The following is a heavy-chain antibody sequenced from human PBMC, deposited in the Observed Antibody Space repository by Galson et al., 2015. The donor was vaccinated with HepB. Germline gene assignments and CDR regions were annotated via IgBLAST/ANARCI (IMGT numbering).Heavy chain of an antibody. V-gene: IGHV3-33*01. Sequence: SLRLSCAASGFTFNNYGMHWVRQAPGQGLEWVASIWYDGSLKCYMESAKGRFTISRHNSKSTMYLELNSLRAEDAAVYFCARDNHRLASGALDVWGQGTMVTVSS. CDR1: GFTFNNYG. J-gene: IGHJ3*01. CDR3: ARDNHRLASGALDV. D-gene: IGHD3-10*01. CDR2: IWYDGSLK.